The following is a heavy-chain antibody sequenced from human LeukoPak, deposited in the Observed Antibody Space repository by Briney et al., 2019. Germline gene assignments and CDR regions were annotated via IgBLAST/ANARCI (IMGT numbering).Heavy chain of an antibody. Sequence: GESLRPSCAASGFTFSSYWMHWVRQPPGKGLVWVSCINSGGSSTSYAASVKGRFTISRDNAKNTLYLQMNSLRAEDTAVYYCARELAYCGGDCFGNRFVPWGEGTLVTVSS. V-gene: IGHV3-74*01. CDR2: INSGGSST. CDR3: ARELAYCGGDCFGNRFVP. CDR1: GFTFSSYW. J-gene: IGHJ5*02. D-gene: IGHD2-21*02.